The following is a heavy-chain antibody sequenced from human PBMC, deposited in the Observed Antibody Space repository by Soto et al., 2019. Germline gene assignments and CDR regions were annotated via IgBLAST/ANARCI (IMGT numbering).Heavy chain of an antibody. V-gene: IGHV4-4*08. Sequence: SETLSLTCAVSGGSLSSYYWSWVRQSPGKGLEWIGYIHSTGSTNYSPSLKSRLTISIDTSKNQFSLKLSSVTAADTAVYYCARMVRGYSGYDGNWFDPWGQGTLVTVSS. D-gene: IGHD5-12*01. CDR2: IHSTGST. J-gene: IGHJ5*02. CDR1: GGSLSSYY. CDR3: ARMVRGYSGYDGNWFDP.